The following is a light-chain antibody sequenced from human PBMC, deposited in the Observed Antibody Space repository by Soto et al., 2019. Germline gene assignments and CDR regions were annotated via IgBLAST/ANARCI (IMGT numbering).Light chain of an antibody. CDR1: SSKIRSNY. CDR3: AAWDDSLSAVV. V-gene: IGLV1-47*02. CDR2: TDN. Sequence: QSVLTQTPSASGIPGQRVTISCSGSSSKIRSNYVYWYQQLPGTAPKLLIYTDNQRPSGVPDRFSGSKSGASASLAIGGLRYEDEADYYCAAWDDSLSAVVFGGGTKLTVL. J-gene: IGLJ2*01.